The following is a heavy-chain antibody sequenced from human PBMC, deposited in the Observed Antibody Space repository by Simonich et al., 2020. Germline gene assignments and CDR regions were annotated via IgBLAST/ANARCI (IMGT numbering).Heavy chain of an antibody. D-gene: IGHD2-15*01. V-gene: IGHV1-18*01. CDR3: ARASRGTWWYYYFDY. CDR1: GYPFTSYG. Sequence: QVQLVQSGAEVKKPGASVKVSCKASGYPFTSYGISWVRQAPGQGLEWMGRISAYHGNPKYAQKLQGRVTMTTDTSTSTAYMERRSLRSDDTAVYYCARASRGTWWYYYFDYWGQGTLVTVSS. CDR2: ISAYHGNP. J-gene: IGHJ4*02.